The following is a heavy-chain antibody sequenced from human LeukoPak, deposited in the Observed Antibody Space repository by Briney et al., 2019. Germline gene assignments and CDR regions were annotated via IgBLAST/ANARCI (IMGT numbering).Heavy chain of an antibody. CDR3: ARERRYCSSTSCSRSSDY. D-gene: IGHD2-2*01. V-gene: IGHV1-2*02. CDR2: INPNIGGT. J-gene: IGHJ4*02. CDR1: GYTFTGYY. Sequence: ASVKVSCKASGYTFTGYYIHWVRQAPGQGLEWMGWINPNIGGTNYAQKFQGRGTMTRYTSISTAYMELNRLRYDDTAVYYCARERRYCSSTSCSRSSDYWGQGTLVTVSS.